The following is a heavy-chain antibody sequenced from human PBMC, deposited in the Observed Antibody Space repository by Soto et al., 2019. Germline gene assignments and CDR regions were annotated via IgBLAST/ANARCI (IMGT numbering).Heavy chain of an antibody. Sequence: QIQLVQSGDEVRKPGASVKVSCKASGYIFVNYGIAWLRQAPGPAVDWMGWISTYSGNTHYASNVQRRHTMTTDTATSTANMDLGSLTSDDKAVYDCAMVDNFVTPTPQDGWGQGTTGSVSS. CDR1: GYIFVNYG. CDR3: AMVDNFVTPTPQDG. V-gene: IGHV1-18*01. D-gene: IGHD3-16*02. J-gene: IGHJ6*02. CDR2: ISTYSGNT.